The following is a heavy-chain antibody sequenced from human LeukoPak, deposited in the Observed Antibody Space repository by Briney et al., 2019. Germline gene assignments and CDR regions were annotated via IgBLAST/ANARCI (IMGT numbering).Heavy chain of an antibody. Sequence: WETLSLTCTVSGGSISSYYWSWIRQPPGKGLEWIGYIYYSGSTNYNPSLKSRVTISVDTSKNQFSLKLSSVTAADTAVYYCARGVETHDYWGQGTLVTVSS. J-gene: IGHJ4*02. CDR2: IYYSGST. CDR1: GGSISSYY. V-gene: IGHV4-59*01. CDR3: ARGVETHDY. D-gene: IGHD5-24*01.